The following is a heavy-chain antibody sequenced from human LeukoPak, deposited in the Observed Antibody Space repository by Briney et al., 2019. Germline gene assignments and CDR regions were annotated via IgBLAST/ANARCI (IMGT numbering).Heavy chain of an antibody. V-gene: IGHV3-23*01. J-gene: IGHJ3*02. D-gene: IGHD3-3*01. CDR2: ISGSGGST. Sequence: GGSLRLSCAASGFTFSSYAMSWVRQAPGKGLEWVSAISGSGGSTYYADSVKGRFTISRDNSKNTLYLQMNSLRAEDTAVYYCAKDDSTIFGVVISAFDIWGQGTMVTVSS. CDR1: GFTFSSYA. CDR3: AKDDSTIFGVVISAFDI.